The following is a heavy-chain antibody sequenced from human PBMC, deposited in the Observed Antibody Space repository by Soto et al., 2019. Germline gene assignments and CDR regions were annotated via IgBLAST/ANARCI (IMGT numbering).Heavy chain of an antibody. V-gene: IGHV1-2*02. CDR3: ARGHGYYYYYYGMDV. CDR1: GYTFTGYY. J-gene: IGHJ6*02. Sequence: ASVKVSCKASGYTFTGYYMHWVRQAPGQGLEWMGWINPNSGGTNYAQKLQGRVTMTRDTSISTAYMELSRLRSDDTAVYYCARGHGYYYYYYGMDVWGQGTTVTVSS. CDR2: INPNSGGT. D-gene: IGHD3-10*01.